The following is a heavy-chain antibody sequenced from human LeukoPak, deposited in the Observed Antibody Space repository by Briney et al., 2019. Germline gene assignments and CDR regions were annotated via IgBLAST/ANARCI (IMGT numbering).Heavy chain of an antibody. J-gene: IGHJ4*02. D-gene: IGHD3-22*01. Sequence: GGSLRLSCAASGFTFSSYGMHWVRQAPGKGLEWVAFIRYDGSNKYYADSVKGRFTISRDNSKNTLYLQMNSLRAEDTAVYYCAKDLGAGYYDSSGYGGGFDYWGQGTLVTVSS. V-gene: IGHV3-30*02. CDR2: IRYDGSNK. CDR3: AKDLGAGYYDSSGYGGGFDY. CDR1: GFTFSSYG.